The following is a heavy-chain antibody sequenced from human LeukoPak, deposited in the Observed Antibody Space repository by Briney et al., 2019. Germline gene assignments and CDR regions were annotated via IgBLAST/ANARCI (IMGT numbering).Heavy chain of an antibody. J-gene: IGHJ4*02. CDR1: GYTFTSYY. CDR2: INPSGGST. CDR3: ATRNLDYYDSSGYLDY. D-gene: IGHD3-22*01. Sequence: GASVKVSCKASGYTFTSYYMHWVRQAPGQGLEWMGIINPSGGSTSYAQKFQGRVTMTRDTSTSTVYMELSSLRSEDTAVYYCATRNLDYYDSSGYLDYWGQGTLVTVSS. V-gene: IGHV1-46*01.